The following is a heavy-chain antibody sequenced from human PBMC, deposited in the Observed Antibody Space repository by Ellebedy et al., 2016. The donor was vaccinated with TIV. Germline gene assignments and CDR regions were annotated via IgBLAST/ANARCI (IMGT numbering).Heavy chain of an antibody. Sequence: AASVKVSCKVSGYTLTELSMHWVRQAPGKGLEWMGGFDPEDGETIYAQKFQGRVTMIEDTSTDTAYMELSSLRSEDTAVYYCATDLQWYYDSSGYSTLDYWGQGTLVTVSS. CDR1: GYTLTELS. J-gene: IGHJ4*02. CDR2: FDPEDGET. D-gene: IGHD3-22*01. CDR3: ATDLQWYYDSSGYSTLDY. V-gene: IGHV1-24*01.